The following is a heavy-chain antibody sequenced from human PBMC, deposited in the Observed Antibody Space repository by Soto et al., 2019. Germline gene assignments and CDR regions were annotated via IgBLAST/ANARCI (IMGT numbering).Heavy chain of an antibody. J-gene: IGHJ4*02. V-gene: IGHV2-26*01. CDR2: IFSNDEK. CDR1: GFSLSNARMG. Sequence: SGPTLVNPTETLTLTCTVSGFSLSNARMGVSWIRQPPGKALEWLAHIFSNDEKSYSTSLKSRLTISKDTPKSQVVLTMTNMDPVDTATYYCARNKKDILTGYYLDYWGQGTLVTVSS. D-gene: IGHD3-9*01. CDR3: ARNKKDILTGYYLDY.